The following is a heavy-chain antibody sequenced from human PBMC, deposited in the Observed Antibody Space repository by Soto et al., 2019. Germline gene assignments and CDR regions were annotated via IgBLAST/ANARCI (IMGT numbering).Heavy chain of an antibody. CDR1: GGTFNSDA. Sequence: QVQLVQSAAEVKKPGSSVRVSCKASGGTFNSDAISWVRQAPGQGLEWMGGIIPIFGTANLAQKFRGRITITADETTNRAHMDMRSLRPDDTAVYYCAGDPTVTRVGCYFDLWGRGTLVTVSS. J-gene: IGHJ2*01. V-gene: IGHV1-69*01. CDR2: IIPIFGTA. D-gene: IGHD4-17*01. CDR3: AGDPTVTRVGCYFDL.